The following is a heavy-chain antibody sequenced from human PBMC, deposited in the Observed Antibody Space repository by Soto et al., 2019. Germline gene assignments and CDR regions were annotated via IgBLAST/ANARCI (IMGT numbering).Heavy chain of an antibody. Sequence: QITLRESGPTLVQPTQTLTLTCSFSGFSLSSTAVGVNWIRQPTGKAPEWLALIYWDDDNHYSPSLKSRLTITKDTSKNQVVLTMTNMDPVDTATYYCAHGRCWLSYYWCQGPLVTVSS. CDR2: IYWDDDN. J-gene: IGHJ4*02. CDR3: AHGRCWLSYY. D-gene: IGHD3-9*01. CDR1: GFSLSSTAVG. V-gene: IGHV2-5*02.